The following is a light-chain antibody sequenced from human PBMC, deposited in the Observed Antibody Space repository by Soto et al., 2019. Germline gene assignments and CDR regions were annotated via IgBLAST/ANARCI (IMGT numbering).Light chain of an antibody. CDR3: SSYGGSNNLL. J-gene: IGLJ2*01. Sequence: QSVLTQPPSASRSPGQSVTISCTGTRSVVGGSNYVSWYQHHPGKAPKLIIYEVTKRPSGVPHRFSGSKSGNTASLTVSGLQADDEADYYCSSYGGSNNLLFGGGTKVTVL. CDR1: RSVVGGSNY. V-gene: IGLV2-8*02. CDR2: EVT.